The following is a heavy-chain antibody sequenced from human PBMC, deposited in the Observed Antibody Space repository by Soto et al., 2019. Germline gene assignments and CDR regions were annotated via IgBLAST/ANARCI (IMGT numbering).Heavy chain of an antibody. CDR2: IKQDGSEK. J-gene: IGHJ4*02. Sequence: GGSLRLSCAASGFTFSSYWMSWVRQAPGKGLEWVANIKQDGSEKYYVDSVKGRFTISRDNAKNSLYLQMNSLRAEDTAVYYCARPLRVYYYDSSGYYYSSYYFDYWGQGTLVTVSS. CDR3: ARPLRVYYYDSSGYYYSSYYFDY. V-gene: IGHV3-7*01. CDR1: GFTFSSYW. D-gene: IGHD3-22*01.